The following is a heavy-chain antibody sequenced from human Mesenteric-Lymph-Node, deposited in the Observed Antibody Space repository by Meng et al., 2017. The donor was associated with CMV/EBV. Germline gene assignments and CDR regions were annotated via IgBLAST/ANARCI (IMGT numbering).Heavy chain of an antibody. Sequence: GESLKISCAASGLTVSSNYMSWVRQAPGKGLEWVSVIYSAGTTYYADSVKGRFTISRDSSKNTLNLQMNSLRPEDTAVYYCAGRDFGDYPYFDYWSQGTLVTVSS. CDR3: AGRDFGDYPYFDY. CDR1: GLTVSSNY. CDR2: IYSAGTT. D-gene: IGHD4-17*01. V-gene: IGHV3-53*05. J-gene: IGHJ4*02.